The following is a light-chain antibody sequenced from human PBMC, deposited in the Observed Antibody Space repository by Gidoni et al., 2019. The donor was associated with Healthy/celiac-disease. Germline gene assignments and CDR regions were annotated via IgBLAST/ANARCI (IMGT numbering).Light chain of an antibody. Sequence: DIQMTQSPSSLSASVGDRVTITCQASQDISNYLNWYQQKPGKAPKLLIYDASNLETGVPSRFSGSGSGTDFTFTISSLQPEDIATYYCQQYDNLPPECSCGQXTKLEIK. CDR3: QQYDNLPPECS. V-gene: IGKV1-33*01. J-gene: IGKJ2*04. CDR2: DAS. CDR1: QDISNY.